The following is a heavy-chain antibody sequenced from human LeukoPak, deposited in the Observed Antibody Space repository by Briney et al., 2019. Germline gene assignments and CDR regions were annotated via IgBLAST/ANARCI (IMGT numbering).Heavy chain of an antibody. D-gene: IGHD6-19*01. J-gene: IGHJ6*02. CDR3: ANSISSGWYSYYYGMDV. V-gene: IGHV4-34*01. CDR1: GGSFSGYY. CDR2: INHSGST. Sequence: PSETLSLTCAVYGGSFSGYYWSWIRQPPGKGLEWIGEINHSGSTNYNPSLKSRVTISVDTSKNQFSLKLSSVTAADTAVYYCANSISSGWYSYYYGMDVWGQGTTVTVSS.